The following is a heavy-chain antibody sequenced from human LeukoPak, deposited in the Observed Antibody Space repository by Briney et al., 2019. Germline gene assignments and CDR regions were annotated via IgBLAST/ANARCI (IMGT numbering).Heavy chain of an antibody. V-gene: IGHV3-23*01. CDR2: ISGSGGST. Sequence: GGSLRLSCAASGFTFSSYAMSWVRQAPGKGLEWVSAISGSGGSTYYADPVKGRFTISRDNSKNTLYLQMNSLRAEDTAVYYCAKDRPSGGGSYYISKGLFDYWGQGTLVTVSS. CDR3: AKDRPSGGGSYYISKGLFDY. J-gene: IGHJ4*02. D-gene: IGHD1-26*01. CDR1: GFTFSSYA.